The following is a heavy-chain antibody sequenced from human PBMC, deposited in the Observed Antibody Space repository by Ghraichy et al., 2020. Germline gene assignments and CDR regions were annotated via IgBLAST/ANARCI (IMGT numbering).Heavy chain of an antibody. J-gene: IGHJ6*02. D-gene: IGHD5-12*01. Sequence: SQTLSLTCAISGDSVSSNSAAWNWIRQSPSRGLEWLGRTYYRSKWYNDYAVSVKSRITINPDTSKNQFSLQLNSVTPEDTAVYYCARDNPVDIVATIRAKYGMDVWGQGTTVTVSS. CDR1: GDSVSSNSAA. CDR2: TYYRSKWYN. V-gene: IGHV6-1*01. CDR3: ARDNPVDIVATIRAKYGMDV.